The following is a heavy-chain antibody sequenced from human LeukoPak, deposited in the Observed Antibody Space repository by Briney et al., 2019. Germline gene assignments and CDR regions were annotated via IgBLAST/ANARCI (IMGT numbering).Heavy chain of an antibody. J-gene: IGHJ6*04. CDR1: GFIFSNTW. Sequence: GSLRLSCAASGFIFSNTWMSWVRQAPGKGLEWVSYISSSGSTIYYADSVKGRFTISRDNAKNSLYLQMNSLRAEDTAVYYCAELGITMIGGVWGKGTTVTISS. V-gene: IGHV3-48*04. D-gene: IGHD3-10*02. CDR2: ISSSGSTI. CDR3: AELGITMIGGV.